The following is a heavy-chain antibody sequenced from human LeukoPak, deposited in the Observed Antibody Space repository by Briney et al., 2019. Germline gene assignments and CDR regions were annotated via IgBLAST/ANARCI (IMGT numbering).Heavy chain of an antibody. Sequence: ASVKVSCKVSGHTLTEVSIHWVRQAPGQGLEWMGGFHPEHGEMIYAQNSRGRVTMTEDTSADIAYLEVTSLRSEDTAIYYCTRGSSGRRDNWGQGTLVTVSA. CDR1: GHTLTEVS. CDR3: TRGSSGRRDN. V-gene: IGHV1-24*01. CDR2: FHPEHGEM. J-gene: IGHJ4*02. D-gene: IGHD6-19*01.